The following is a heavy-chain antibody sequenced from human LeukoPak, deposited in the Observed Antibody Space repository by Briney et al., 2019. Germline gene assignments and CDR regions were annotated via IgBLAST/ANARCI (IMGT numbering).Heavy chain of an antibody. CDR1: GFTVSSNY. D-gene: IGHD6-13*01. Sequence: GGSLRLSCAASGFTVSSNYMSWVRQAPGKGLEWVSVIYSGGSTYYADSVKGRFTISRDNSKNTLYLQMNSLRVEDTAVYYCARADSSWYPYFDYWGQGTLVTVSS. J-gene: IGHJ4*02. CDR3: ARADSSWYPYFDY. V-gene: IGHV3-53*01. CDR2: IYSGGST.